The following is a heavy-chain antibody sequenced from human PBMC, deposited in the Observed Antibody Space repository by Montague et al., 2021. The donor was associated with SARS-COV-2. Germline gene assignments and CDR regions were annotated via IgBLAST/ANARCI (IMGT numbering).Heavy chain of an antibody. CDR3: ARGGLAGGNYDIWSFSYTSPLDH. V-gene: IGHV4-34*01. D-gene: IGHD3-3*01. CDR2: INHRGST. J-gene: IGHJ4*02. CDR1: GGTFSAHS. Sequence: SETLSLTCAVYGGTFSAHSWSWVRQSPGKELEWIGEINHRGSTTYMSSLKSRVTMSVDTSKNQFSLKLSSVTAADTAIYYCARGGLAGGNYDIWSFSYTSPLDHWGQGTLVTVSS.